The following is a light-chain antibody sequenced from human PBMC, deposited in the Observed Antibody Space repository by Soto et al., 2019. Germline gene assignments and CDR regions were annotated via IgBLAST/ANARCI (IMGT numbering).Light chain of an antibody. CDR3: MRALHPPPWT. V-gene: IGKV2-28*01. CDR1: QSLLHSNGYNY. Sequence: DIVMTQSPLSLPVTPGEPASISCRSSQSLLHSNGYNYLDWYLQKPGQSPQLLIYLGSNRASGVPDRFSGSGSGTDFTLKISRVEAEDVGVSYCMRALHPPPWTFGQGTKVEIK. J-gene: IGKJ1*01. CDR2: LGS.